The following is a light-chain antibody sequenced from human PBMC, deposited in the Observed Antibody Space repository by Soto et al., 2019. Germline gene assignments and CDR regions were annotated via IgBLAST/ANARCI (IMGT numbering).Light chain of an antibody. CDR1: GSDIGGYNY. J-gene: IGLJ2*01. CDR3: SSFATTTIPV. V-gene: IGLV2-14*01. CDR2: DVS. Sequence: QSALTQPASVSGSPGQSITISCTGTGSDIGGYNYVSWYQQHPGKAPKLMIYDVSYRPSGVSDRFSGSKSGNTASLTISGLQAEDEADYHCSSFATTTIPVFGGGTKLTVL.